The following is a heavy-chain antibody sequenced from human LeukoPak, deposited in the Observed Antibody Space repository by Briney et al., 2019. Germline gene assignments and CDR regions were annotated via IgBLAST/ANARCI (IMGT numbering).Heavy chain of an antibody. J-gene: IGHJ4*02. CDR2: IIPMFGTA. CDR1: GGTF. CDR3: AGPSDYALEF. V-gene: IGHV1-69*05. D-gene: IGHD3-10*01. Sequence: GASVKVSCKASGGTFISWVRQAPGQGLEWMGGIIPMFGTANYAQKFQGRVTITTDESTSTHYMELSSLRSEDTAVYYCAGPSDYALEFWGQGTLVTVSS.